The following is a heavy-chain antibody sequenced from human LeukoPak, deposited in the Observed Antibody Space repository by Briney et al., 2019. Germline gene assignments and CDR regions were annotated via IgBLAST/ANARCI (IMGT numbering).Heavy chain of an antibody. CDR3: AKKGRGTWSFDY. D-gene: IGHD6-13*01. V-gene: IGHV3-23*01. J-gene: IGHJ4*02. Sequence: TGGSLRLSCAASGFTFSSYAMSWVRQAPGKGLEWVSAISGGGVGTYYADSVKGRFTFSRDNSKNTLFLQMNSLRAEDTAVYYCAKKGRGTWSFDYWGQGTLVTVSS. CDR1: GFTFSSYA. CDR2: ISGGGVGT.